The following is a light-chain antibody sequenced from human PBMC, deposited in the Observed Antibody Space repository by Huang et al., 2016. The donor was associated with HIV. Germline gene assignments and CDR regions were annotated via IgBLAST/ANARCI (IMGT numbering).Light chain of an antibody. CDR3: QQYNKWPPEYT. Sequence: VLLSPSPSTLAASPGERVTLSCGASQSVNTNLAWYQQKPGQPPRLLIYASSTRATGVPARFAGSGSVTELTLTIDSLQSDDFAVYYCQQYNKWPPEYTFGQGTRLEIK. CDR2: ASS. J-gene: IGKJ2*01. V-gene: IGKV3-15*01. CDR1: QSVNTN.